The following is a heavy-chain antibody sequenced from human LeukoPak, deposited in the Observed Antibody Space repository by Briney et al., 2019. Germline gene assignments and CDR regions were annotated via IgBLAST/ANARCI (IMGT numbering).Heavy chain of an antibody. Sequence: GASVKVSCKASGYTFINYYMHWVRQAPGQGLEWMGIINPTGGSTSYAQRFQGRVTMTRDTSTSTVYMELYSLRSEDTAVYYCARSVTMVRSYYQYYGMDVWGQGTTVTVSS. J-gene: IGHJ6*02. V-gene: IGHV1-46*01. CDR3: ARSVTMVRSYYQYYGMDV. CDR2: INPTGGST. CDR1: GYTFINYY. D-gene: IGHD3-10*01.